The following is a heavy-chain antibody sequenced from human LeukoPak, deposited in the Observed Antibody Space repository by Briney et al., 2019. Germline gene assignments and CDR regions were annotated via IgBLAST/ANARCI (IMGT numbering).Heavy chain of an antibody. CDR1: GFTFSSYW. CDR2: INSDGSST. J-gene: IGHJ4*02. CDR3: ARDRSYGDYGAFDY. Sequence: QSGGSLRLSYAASGFTFSSYWMHWVGQAPGKGLVWVSRINSDGSSTSYADSVKGRFTISRDNAKNTLYLQMNSLRAEDTAVYYCARDRSYGDYGAFDYWGQGTLVTVSS. V-gene: IGHV3-74*01. D-gene: IGHD4-17*01.